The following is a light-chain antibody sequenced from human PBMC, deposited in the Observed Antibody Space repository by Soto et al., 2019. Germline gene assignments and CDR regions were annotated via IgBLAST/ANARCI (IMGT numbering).Light chain of an antibody. V-gene: IGLV2-14*03. Sequence: QSALTQPASVSGSPGQSITISCTGTSSDVGGSNHVSWYQQHPDKAPRLMIYDVTNRPSGVSNRFSGSKSGNTASLTISGLQAEYEADYYCSSYTTIRPVKFGGGTKLPVL. CDR1: SSDVGGSNH. J-gene: IGLJ2*01. CDR2: DVT. CDR3: SSYTTIRPVK.